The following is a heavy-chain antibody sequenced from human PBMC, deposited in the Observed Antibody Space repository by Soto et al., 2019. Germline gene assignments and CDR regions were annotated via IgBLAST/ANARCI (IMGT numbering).Heavy chain of an antibody. CDR1: GFTFSSYA. CDR3: TRGREWELLLSHY. Sequence: PGGSLSLSCAASGFTFSSYAMHWVRQAPGKGLEWVAVISYDGSNKYYADSVKGRFTISRDNSKNTLYLQMNSLRAEDTAVYYCTRGREWELLLSHYWGQGTLVTVSS. CDR2: ISYDGSNK. V-gene: IGHV3-30-3*01. D-gene: IGHD1-26*01. J-gene: IGHJ4*02.